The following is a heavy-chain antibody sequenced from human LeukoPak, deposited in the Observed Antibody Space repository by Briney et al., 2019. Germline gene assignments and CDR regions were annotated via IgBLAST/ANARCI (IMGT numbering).Heavy chain of an antibody. J-gene: IGHJ4*02. CDR3: AKEDMAVAGTLDY. D-gene: IGHD6-19*01. V-gene: IGHV3-23*01. CDR2: IINSGGST. CDR1: GLTFSNYA. Sequence: PGGSLRLSCVASGLTFSNYAMSWVRQAPGKGLEWVSAIINSGGSTYYADSVKGRFTISRDNSKNTLYLQMNSLRAEDTAVYYCAKEDMAVAGTLDYWGQGTLVTVSS.